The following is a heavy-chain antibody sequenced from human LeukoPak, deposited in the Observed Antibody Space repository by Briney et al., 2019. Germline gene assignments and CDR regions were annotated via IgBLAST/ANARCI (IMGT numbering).Heavy chain of an antibody. CDR2: IYYSGSA. V-gene: IGHV4-59*01. J-gene: IGHJ4*02. Sequence: PSETLSLTCTVSGGSISSYYWSWIRQPPGKGLEWIGYIYYSGSANYNPSLKSRVTISVDTSKNQFSLKLSSVTAADTAVYYCARCYNWLDYWGQGTLVTVSS. CDR3: ARCYNWLDY. CDR1: GGSISSYY. D-gene: IGHD5-24*01.